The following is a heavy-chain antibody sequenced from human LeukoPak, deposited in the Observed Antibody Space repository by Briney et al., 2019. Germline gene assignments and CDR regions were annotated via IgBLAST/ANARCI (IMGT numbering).Heavy chain of an antibody. J-gene: IGHJ4*02. D-gene: IGHD5-18*01. V-gene: IGHV3-23*01. Sequence: PGGSLRLSCAASGFTFSSSAMNWVRQAPGKGLEWVSAISGSGGSSYYADSVKGRFTISRDNAKNSLYLQMNSLRAEDTAVYYCARGLERQLWPYWGQGTLVTVSS. CDR1: GFTFSSSA. CDR2: ISGSGGSS. CDR3: ARGLERQLWPY.